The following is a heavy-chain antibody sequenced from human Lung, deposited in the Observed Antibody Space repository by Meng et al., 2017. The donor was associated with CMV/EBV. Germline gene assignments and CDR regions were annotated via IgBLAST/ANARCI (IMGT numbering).Heavy chain of an antibody. CDR3: AREAGRDGYATPKFDY. Sequence: QVQLQESGPGLVKPSQTLSLTCTVSGGSIGSGGYYWSWIRQHPGKGLEWIGYIYYTGSTFYNPSLKSRVTISVDTSKGQFSLKLIPATAADTAVYYCAREAGRDGYATPKFDYWGQGTLVTVSS. J-gene: IGHJ4*02. V-gene: IGHV4-31*03. CDR1: GGSIGSGGYY. D-gene: IGHD5-24*01. CDR2: IYYTGST.